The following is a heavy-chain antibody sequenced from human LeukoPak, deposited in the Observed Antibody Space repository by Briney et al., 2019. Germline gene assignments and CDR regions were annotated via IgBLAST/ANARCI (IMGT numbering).Heavy chain of an antibody. CDR3: ARDSGSCCDWFDP. CDR1: GYTLTELS. CDR2: FDPEDGET. D-gene: IGHD2-15*01. Sequence: GASVKVSCKVSGYTLTELSMHWVRQAPGKGLEWMGGFDPEDGETIYAQKFQGRVTMTRDTSISTAYMELSRLRSDDTAVYYCARDSGSCCDWFDPWGQGTLVTVSS. V-gene: IGHV1-24*01. J-gene: IGHJ5*02.